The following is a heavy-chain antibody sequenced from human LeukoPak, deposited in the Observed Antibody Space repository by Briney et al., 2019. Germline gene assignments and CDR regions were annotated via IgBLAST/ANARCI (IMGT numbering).Heavy chain of an antibody. CDR3: ARERDYGDYEDAFDI. Sequence: SETLSLTCTVSGGSISSYYWSWIRQPAGKGLEWIGRIYTSGSTNYNPSLKSRVTMSVDTSKNQFSLKLSSVTAADTAVYYCARERDYGDYEDAFDIWGQGTMVTVSS. CDR1: GGSISSYY. V-gene: IGHV4-4*07. J-gene: IGHJ3*02. D-gene: IGHD4-17*01. CDR2: IYTSGST.